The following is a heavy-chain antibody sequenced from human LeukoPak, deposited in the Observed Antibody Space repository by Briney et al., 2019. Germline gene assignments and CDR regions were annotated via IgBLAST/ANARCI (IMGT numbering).Heavy chain of an antibody. V-gene: IGHV3-48*01. Sequence: GGSLRLSCAASGFSLSTYNMNWVRQAPGKGLEWVSYISATTGITYYADSVKGRCTISRDNAKNSLYLQLNSLRAEDTAVYYCVRAFNGNSYGYGFWGQGTLVTVSS. J-gene: IGHJ4*02. CDR1: GFSLSTYN. CDR3: VRAFNGNSYGYGF. D-gene: IGHD5-18*01. CDR2: ISATTGIT.